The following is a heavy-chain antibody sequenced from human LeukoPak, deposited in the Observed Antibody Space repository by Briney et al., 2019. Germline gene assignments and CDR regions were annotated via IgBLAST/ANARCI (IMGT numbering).Heavy chain of an antibody. D-gene: IGHD2-15*01. V-gene: IGHV4-34*01. CDR3: ARGWPPTPFDY. CDR2: INHSGST. Sequence: PSETLSLTCAVYGGSFSGYYWSWIRQPPGKGLEWIGEINHSGSTNYNPSLKSRVTISVDTSKNQFSLKLSSVTAANTAVYYCARGWPPTPFDYWGQGTLVTVSS. CDR1: GGSFSGYY. J-gene: IGHJ4*02.